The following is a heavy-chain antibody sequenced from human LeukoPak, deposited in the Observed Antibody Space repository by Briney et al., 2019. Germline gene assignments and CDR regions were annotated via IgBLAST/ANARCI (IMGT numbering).Heavy chain of an antibody. Sequence: ASVKVSCKASGYTFTSYDINWVRQATGQGLEWMGWMNPNSGDTGYAQKFQGRITMTEDTSTDTAYLKLSNLRSDDTAVYFCATDTGDSQLLLSSFNYWGQGTLVTVSS. CDR3: ATDTGDSQLLLSSFNY. CDR1: GYTFTSYD. J-gene: IGHJ4*02. CDR2: MNPNSGDT. D-gene: IGHD2-21*02. V-gene: IGHV1-8*01.